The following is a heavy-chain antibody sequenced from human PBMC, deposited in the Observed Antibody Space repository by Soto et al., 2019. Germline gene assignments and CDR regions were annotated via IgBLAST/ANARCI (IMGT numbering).Heavy chain of an antibody. V-gene: IGHV3-73*01. Sequence: WGFLRLSCGVSGLTLWGSAMPWFRQVSGKGLEWVGRIRSKANSYATAYAASVKGRFTISRDDSKNTAYLQMNSLKTEDTAVYYCTRPSPELGADYWGQGTLVTVSS. D-gene: IGHD7-27*01. CDR2: IRSKANSYAT. J-gene: IGHJ4*02. CDR1: GLTLWGSA. CDR3: TRPSPELGADY.